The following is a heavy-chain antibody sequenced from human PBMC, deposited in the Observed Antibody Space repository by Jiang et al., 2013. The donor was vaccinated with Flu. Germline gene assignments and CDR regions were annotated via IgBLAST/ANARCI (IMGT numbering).Heavy chain of an antibody. J-gene: IGHJ4*02. V-gene: IGHV4-59*11. Sequence: GSGLVKPSETLSLTCTVSGGSISSHYWSWIRQPPGKGLEWIGYIYYSGSTNYNPSLKSRVTISVDTSKNQFSLKLSSVTAADTAVYYCARGGRWYPYYFDYWGQGTLVTVSS. CDR3: ARGGRWYPYYFDY. CDR1: GGSISSHY. D-gene: IGHD4-23*01. CDR2: IYYSGST.